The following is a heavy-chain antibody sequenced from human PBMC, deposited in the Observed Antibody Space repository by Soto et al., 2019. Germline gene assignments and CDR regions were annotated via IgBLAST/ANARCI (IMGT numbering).Heavy chain of an antibody. J-gene: IGHJ6*03. D-gene: IGHD3-3*01. CDR1: GFTFSSYW. Sequence: GSLRLSCAASGFTFSSYWMSWVRQAPGKGLEWVANIKQDGSEKYYVDSVKGRFTISRDNAKNSLYLQMNSLRAEDTAAYYCASGRGYYDFWSGRERNYYYYYMDVWGKGTTVTVSS. CDR3: ASGRGYYDFWSGRERNYYYYYMDV. V-gene: IGHV3-7*01. CDR2: IKQDGSEK.